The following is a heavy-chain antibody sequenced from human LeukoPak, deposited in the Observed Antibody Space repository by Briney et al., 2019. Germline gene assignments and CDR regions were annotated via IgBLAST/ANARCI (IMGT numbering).Heavy chain of an antibody. CDR2: ISSNGGSA. J-gene: IGHJ3*02. V-gene: IGHV3-64*01. CDR3: ARDPSRGGDDAFDI. CDR1: GFTFSSYA. D-gene: IGHD3-16*01. Sequence: GGSLRLSCAASGFTFSSYAMHWVRQAPGKGLEYVSAISSNGGSAYYANSVKGRFTISRDNSKNTLYLQMGSLRAEDMAVYYCARDPSRGGDDAFDIWGQGTMVTVSS.